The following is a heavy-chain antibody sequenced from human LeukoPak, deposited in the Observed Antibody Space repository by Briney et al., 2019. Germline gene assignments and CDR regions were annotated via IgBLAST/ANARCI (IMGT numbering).Heavy chain of an antibody. CDR1: GFSLSGYW. J-gene: IGHJ5*02. CDR3: ARDPRNVGLAP. Sequence: GGSLRLSCVASGFSLSGYWMYWVRQAPGKGLMYISRNNGDGSTTNYADVVKGRFTMSRDNVKNTLYLQMNSLRVENTAVYYCARDPRNVGLAPWGQGTLVTVSS. D-gene: IGHD2-15*01. CDR2: NNGDGSTT. V-gene: IGHV3-74*01.